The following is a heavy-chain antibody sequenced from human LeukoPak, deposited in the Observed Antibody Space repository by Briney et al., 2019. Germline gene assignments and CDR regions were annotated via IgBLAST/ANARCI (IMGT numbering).Heavy chain of an antibody. CDR2: ISTSGGT. J-gene: IGHJ5*02. CDR3: ARSNSGSYGWFDP. Sequence: SETLSLTCTVSGDSMSGYWGWVRQPAGKGLEGIGRISTSGGTDYNPSLKSRITMSVDTSKNQFSLKLRSMTAADTAVYYCARSNSGSYGWFDPWGQGTLVTVSS. CDR1: GDSMSGY. D-gene: IGHD1-26*01. V-gene: IGHV4-4*07.